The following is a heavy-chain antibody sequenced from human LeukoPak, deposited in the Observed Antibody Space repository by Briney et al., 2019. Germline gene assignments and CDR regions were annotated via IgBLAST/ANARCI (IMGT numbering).Heavy chain of an antibody. CDR3: AGRYCSSTSCYFDI. CDR1: GFTFSNAW. Sequence: PGGSLRLSCAASGFTFSNAWMSWVRQAPGKGLEWVSVIYSGGSTYYADSVKGRFTISRHNSKNTLYLQMNSLRAEDTAVYYCAGRYCSSTSCYFDIWGQGTMVTVSS. J-gene: IGHJ3*02. CDR2: IYSGGST. D-gene: IGHD2-2*01. V-gene: IGHV3-53*04.